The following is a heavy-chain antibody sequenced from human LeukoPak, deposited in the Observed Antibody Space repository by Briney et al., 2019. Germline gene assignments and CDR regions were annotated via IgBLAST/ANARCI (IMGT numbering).Heavy chain of an antibody. V-gene: IGHV4-59*01. CDR1: GGSISSYY. CDR2: IYYSGST. J-gene: IGHJ2*01. Sequence: SETLSLTCTASGGSISSYYWSWIRQPPGKGLEWIGYIYYSGSTNYNPSLKSRVTISVDTSKNQFSLKLSSVTAADTAVYYCASVYYSSSYDYRYFDLWGRGTLVTASS. D-gene: IGHD6-13*01. CDR3: ASVYYSSSYDYRYFDL.